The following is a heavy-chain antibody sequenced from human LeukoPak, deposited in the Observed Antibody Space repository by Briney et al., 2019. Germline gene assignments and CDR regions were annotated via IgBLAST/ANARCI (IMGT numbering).Heavy chain of an antibody. J-gene: IGHJ6*03. CDR2: IYYSGST. CDR1: GGSISSYY. V-gene: IGHV4-59*12. CDR3: ARTLGGYYYYYYYMDV. Sequence: SETLSLTCTVSGGSISSYYWSWIRQPPGKGLEWIGYIYYSGSTNYNPSLKSRVTISVDTSKNQFSLKLSSVTAADTAVYYCARTLGGYYYYYYYMDVWGKGTTVTISS. D-gene: IGHD3-16*01.